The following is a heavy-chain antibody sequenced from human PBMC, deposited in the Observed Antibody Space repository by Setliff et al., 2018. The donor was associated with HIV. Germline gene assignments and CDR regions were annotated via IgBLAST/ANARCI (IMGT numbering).Heavy chain of an antibody. Sequence: SETLSLTCTVSGGSISSYYWSWIRQPPGKGLEWIGCIYSSGSTNYNPSLKSRVTISVDTSKNQFSLNLSSVTAADTAVYYCARSLGTIWGYDYWGQGTLVTVSS. CDR3: ARSLGTIWGYDY. V-gene: IGHV4-59*01. CDR2: IYSSGST. D-gene: IGHD3-9*01. CDR1: GGSISSYY. J-gene: IGHJ4*02.